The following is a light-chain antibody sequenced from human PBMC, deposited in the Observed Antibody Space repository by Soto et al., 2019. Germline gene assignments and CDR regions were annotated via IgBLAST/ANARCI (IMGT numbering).Light chain of an antibody. CDR3: QKHSSAPWT. Sequence: DTQMTQSPSYLSASVGDRVTITCRASQGIRNYLAWYQQKPGKVPKLLIYAASTLQSGVPSRFSGSGSGTDFTLTISSPQPEDVATYYCQKHSSAPWTFGQGTKVEI. V-gene: IGKV1-27*01. J-gene: IGKJ1*01. CDR1: QGIRNY. CDR2: AAS.